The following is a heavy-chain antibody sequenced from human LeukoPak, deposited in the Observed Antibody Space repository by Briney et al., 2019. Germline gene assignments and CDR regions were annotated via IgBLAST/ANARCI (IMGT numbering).Heavy chain of an antibody. V-gene: IGHV4-4*02. J-gene: IGHJ4*02. D-gene: IGHD3-16*01. CDR3: ASLRDYVGSASPRY. CDR2: IYHSGST. CDR1: GGSISSSNW. Sequence: PSGTLSLTCAVSGGSISSSNWWSWVRQPPGKGLEWIGEIYHSGSTNYNPSLKSRVTISVDKSKNQFSLNLSSVTAADTAVYYCASLRDYVGSASPRYWGQGTLVTVSS.